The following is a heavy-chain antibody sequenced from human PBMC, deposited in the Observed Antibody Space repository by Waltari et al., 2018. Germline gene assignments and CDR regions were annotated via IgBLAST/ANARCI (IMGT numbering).Heavy chain of an antibody. Sequence: QVQLVQSGAEVKKPGASVKVSCTASGYTFTGYYIHWVRPAPGQGLEWMGRINPNSGGTNYAQKFQGRVTMTRDTSISTAYMELSRLRSDDTAVYYCARSAPTYDILTGNFDYWGQGTLVTVSS. CDR1: GYTFTGYY. J-gene: IGHJ4*02. V-gene: IGHV1-2*06. D-gene: IGHD3-9*01. CDR2: INPNSGGT. CDR3: ARSAPTYDILTGNFDY.